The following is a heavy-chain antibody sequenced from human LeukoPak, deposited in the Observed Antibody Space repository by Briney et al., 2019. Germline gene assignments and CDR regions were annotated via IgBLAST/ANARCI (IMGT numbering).Heavy chain of an antibody. CDR2: TYYRSKRYN. J-gene: IGHJ4*02. CDR1: GDSVSSNSAA. Sequence: SQTLSLTCAISGDSVSSNSAAWNWIRQSPSRGLEWLGRTYYRSKRYNDYAVSVKSRITINPDTSKNQFSLQLNSVTPEDTAVYYCARVAPIAAAGGYYFDYWGQGTLVTVSS. V-gene: IGHV6-1*01. D-gene: IGHD6-13*01. CDR3: ARVAPIAAAGGYYFDY.